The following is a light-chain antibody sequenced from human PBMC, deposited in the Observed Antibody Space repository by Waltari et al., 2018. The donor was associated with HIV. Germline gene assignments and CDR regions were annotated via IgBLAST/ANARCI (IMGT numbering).Light chain of an antibody. J-gene: IGLJ1*01. CDR2: GKN. CDR1: SLRSYY. CDR3: HSRDSSGYSYV. Sequence: SSELTQDPDVSVALGQTLNITCQGDSLRSYYANWYQQKPGQALVLVHHGKNSLPSEVPDRFSGSTSGSAASLTITGAQAEDEAVYHCHSRDSSGYSYVFGNGTQVTVL. V-gene: IGLV3-19*01.